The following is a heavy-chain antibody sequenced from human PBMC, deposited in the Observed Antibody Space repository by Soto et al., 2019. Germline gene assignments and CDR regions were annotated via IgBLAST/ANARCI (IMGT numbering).Heavy chain of an antibody. J-gene: IGHJ6*03. CDR3: ARVVIGYFYYYTND. CDR2: INAGNGNT. V-gene: IGHV1-3*01. D-gene: IGHD2-21*01. CDR1: GYPFTSYA. Sequence: ASVKVSCKASGYPFTSYAMHWVRQAPGQRLEWMGWINAGNGNTKYSQKFQGRVTITRDTSASTAYMELRSLRSDDTAVYYCARVVIGYFYYYTNDWGDGTTVT.